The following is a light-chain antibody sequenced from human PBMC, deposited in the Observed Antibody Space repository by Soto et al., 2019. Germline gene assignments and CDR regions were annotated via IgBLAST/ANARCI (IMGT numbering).Light chain of an antibody. J-gene: IGLJ2*01. CDR1: SSNIGSKS. CDR3: AALDDSLSVLV. V-gene: IGLV1-44*01. CDR2: SNN. Sequence: QSALTQPPSVSGTPGQRVNMSCSGSSSNIGSKSVSWYQHLPQTAAQLLIYSNNQRTSGVPGRLSGSKSGTSASLAISGLQSDDETEYYCAALDDSLSVLVFGGGTKLTVL.